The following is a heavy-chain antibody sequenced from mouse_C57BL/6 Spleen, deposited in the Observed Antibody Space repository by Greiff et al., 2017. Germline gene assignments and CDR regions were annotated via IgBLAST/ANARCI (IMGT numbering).Heavy chain of an antibody. J-gene: IGHJ2*01. D-gene: IGHD1-1*01. CDR3: ARRDYGSSYEY. Sequence: QVQLQQSGAELVRPGASVKLSCKASGYTFTDYYINWVKQRPGQGLEWIARIYPGSGNTYYNEKFKGKATLTAEKSSSTAYMQLSSLTSEDSAVYVGARRDYGSSYEYWGQGTTLTVSS. CDR2: IYPGSGNT. CDR1: GYTFTDYY. V-gene: IGHV1-76*01.